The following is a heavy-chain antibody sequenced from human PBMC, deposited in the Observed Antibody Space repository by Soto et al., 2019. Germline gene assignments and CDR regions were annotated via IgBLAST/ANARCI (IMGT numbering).Heavy chain of an antibody. J-gene: IGHJ4*02. Sequence: VQLVESGGGLVKPGGSLRLSCEDSGFTFSSYTMNWVRRAPGKGLEGVSSISSRSTNTHYADSVRGRFTISRDNAKRSLYLQMNSLRAEDTAVYYCARGPLYYFDYWGQGTLVTVSS. CDR1: GFTFSSYT. CDR2: ISSRSTNT. CDR3: ARGPLYYFDY. V-gene: IGHV3-21*02.